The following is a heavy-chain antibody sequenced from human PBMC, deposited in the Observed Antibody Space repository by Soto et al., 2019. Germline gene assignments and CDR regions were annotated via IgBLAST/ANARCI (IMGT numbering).Heavy chain of an antibody. D-gene: IGHD3-22*01. V-gene: IGHV4-59*01. CDR1: GGSISSYY. J-gene: IGHJ4*02. CDR3: ARVSYCYDGSGLAPDY. CDR2: IYYSGST. Sequence: SETLSLTCTVSGGSISSYYWTWIRQPPGKGLEWIGDIYYSGSTNYNPSLKSRVTISVDTSKNQFSLKLSSVTAADTAVYYCARVSYCYDGSGLAPDYWGQGTLVTVSA.